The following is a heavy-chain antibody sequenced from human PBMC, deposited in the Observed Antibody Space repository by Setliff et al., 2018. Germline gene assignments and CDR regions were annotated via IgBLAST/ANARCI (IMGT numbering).Heavy chain of an antibody. Sequence: SETLSLTCTVSGGSISSGSYWSWIRQPPGKRLEWIGEIIHSGSTNYNPSLKSRVTISMDTSKNQFSLKVSSVTAADTAVYYCARSFSRREKFLLDYWGQGALVTVSS. CDR3: ARSFSRREKFLLDY. V-gene: IGHV4-34*12. J-gene: IGHJ4*02. CDR1: GGSISSGSY. CDR2: IIHSGST.